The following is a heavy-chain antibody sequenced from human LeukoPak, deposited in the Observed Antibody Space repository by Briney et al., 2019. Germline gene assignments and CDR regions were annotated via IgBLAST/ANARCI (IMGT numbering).Heavy chain of an antibody. CDR2: ISSSSSYI. D-gene: IGHD6-13*01. Sequence: PGGSLRLSCAASGFTFSSYWMGWVRQAPGKGLEWVSSISSSSSYIYYADSVKGRFTISRDNAKNSLYLQMNSLRAEDTAVYYCARRRVYHDAFDIWGQGTMVTVSS. V-gene: IGHV3-21*01. CDR3: ARRRVYHDAFDI. CDR1: GFTFSSYW. J-gene: IGHJ3*02.